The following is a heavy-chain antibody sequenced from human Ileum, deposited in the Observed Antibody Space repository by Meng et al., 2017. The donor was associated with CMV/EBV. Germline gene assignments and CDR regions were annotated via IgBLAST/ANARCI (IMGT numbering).Heavy chain of an antibody. V-gene: IGHV4-59*01. CDR2: VYYSGVT. CDR1: GGSISRYY. D-gene: IGHD3-16*01. Sequence: VQQQGSGRGLVKPYETRSLSFTASGGSISRYYWSWVRQPPGKGLEWIGYVYYSGVTKYNPSHRSRVSMSVDTSKNQCSLKLTSVTAADTAVYYCVGVNSRTLDPWGQGTLVTVSS. J-gene: IGHJ4*02. CDR3: VGVNSRTLDP.